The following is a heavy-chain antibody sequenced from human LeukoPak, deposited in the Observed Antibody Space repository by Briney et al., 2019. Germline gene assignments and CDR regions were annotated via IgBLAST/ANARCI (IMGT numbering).Heavy chain of an antibody. CDR1: GYTFTGYY. J-gene: IGHJ5*02. CDR3: ARGRGGFWSGYYGGAVWFDP. V-gene: IGHV1-46*01. D-gene: IGHD3-3*01. CDR2: INPSGGST. Sequence: SVKVSCKASGYTFTGYYMHWVRQAPGQGLEWMGIINPSGGSTSYAQKFQGRVTMTRDTSTSTVYMELSSLRSEDTAVYYCARGRGGFWSGYYGGAVWFDPWGQGTLVTVSS.